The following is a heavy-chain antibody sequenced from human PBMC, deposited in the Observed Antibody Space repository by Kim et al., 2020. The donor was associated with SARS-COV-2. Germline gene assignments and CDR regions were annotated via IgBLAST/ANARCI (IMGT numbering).Heavy chain of an antibody. Sequence: SETLSLTCTVSGGSISSGGYYWSWLRQHPGKGLEWIGYIYYSGSTYYNPSLKSRVTISVDTSKNKFSLKLSSVTAADTAVYYCARAKALYEYYDYVWGLDSFAYWGQGTPCTVSS. CDR2: IYYSGST. CDR3: ARAKALYEYYDYVWGLDSFAY. D-gene: IGHD3-16*01. CDR1: GGSISSGGYY. V-gene: IGHV4-31*03. J-gene: IGHJ4*02.